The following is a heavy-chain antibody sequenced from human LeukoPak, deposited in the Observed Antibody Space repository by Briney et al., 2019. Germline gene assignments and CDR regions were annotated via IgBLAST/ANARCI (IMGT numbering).Heavy chain of an antibody. J-gene: IGHJ6*04. CDR3: AKDGYSSGWFISWDYYYGMDV. CDR2: ISYDGSNK. D-gene: IGHD6-19*01. V-gene: IGHV3-30*18. Sequence: PGRSLRLSSAASGFTFSSYGMHWVRQAPGKGLEWVAVISYDGSNKYYADSVKGRFTISRDNSKNTLYLQMSSLRAEDTAVYYCAKDGYSSGWFISWDYYYGMDVWGKGTTVTVSS. CDR1: GFTFSSYG.